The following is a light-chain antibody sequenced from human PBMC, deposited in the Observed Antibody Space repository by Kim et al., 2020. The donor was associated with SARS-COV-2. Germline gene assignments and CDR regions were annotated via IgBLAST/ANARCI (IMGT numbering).Light chain of an antibody. V-gene: IGKV1-39*01. CDR3: QQSFSAPRT. J-gene: IGKJ2*02. CDR2: GAS. CDR1: RSISIY. Sequence: DIQMTQSPSSLSASVGDRVTITCRSSRSISIYLNWYQQRPGKAPKLLIYGASTLQSGVPLRFSGSGSGIDFTLTISSLQPEDFGTYHCQQSFSAPRTFGQGTKVEI.